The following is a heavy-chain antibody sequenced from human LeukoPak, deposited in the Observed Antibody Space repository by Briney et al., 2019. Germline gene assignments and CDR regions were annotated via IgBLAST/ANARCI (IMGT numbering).Heavy chain of an antibody. V-gene: IGHV3-30*02. D-gene: IGHD1-26*01. CDR1: GFTFSSYG. Sequence: PGGSLRLSCAASGFTFSSYGMHWVRQAPGHGLEWVAFIRYDGSNKYYADSVKGRFTISRDNSKNTLYLQMNSLRAEDTAVYYCAKAGEWELRDAFDIWGQGTMVTVSS. CDR2: IRYDGSNK. CDR3: AKAGEWELRDAFDI. J-gene: IGHJ3*02.